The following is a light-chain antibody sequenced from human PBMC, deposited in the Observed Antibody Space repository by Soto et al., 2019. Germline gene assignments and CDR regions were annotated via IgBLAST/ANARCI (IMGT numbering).Light chain of an antibody. CDR2: KDS. Sequence: SYELTQPPSVSVSPGQTARITCSGDALPKQYAYWYQQKPGQAPVLVIYKDSGRPSGIPERFPGSSSGTTVTLTISGVQAEDEADYYCQSADSSGGFRGVFGAGTKVTV. V-gene: IGLV3-25*02. CDR3: QSADSSGGFRGV. J-gene: IGLJ1*01. CDR1: ALPKQY.